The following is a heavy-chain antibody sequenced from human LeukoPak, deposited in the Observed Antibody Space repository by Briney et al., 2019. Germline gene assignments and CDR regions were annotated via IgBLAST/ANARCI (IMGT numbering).Heavy chain of an antibody. CDR1: GFTFSDFW. V-gene: IGHV3-7*01. CDR3: AIATTGRGAFGS. J-gene: IGHJ4*02. CDR2: TNEAGGDK. Sequence: GGSLRLSCAASGFTFSDFWMSWVRQAPGKGLECVASTNEAGGDKLYVDSVKGRFTISRDNSKNSLSLQMNSLTAEDTAIYYCAIATTGRGAFGSWGQGTLVSVSS. D-gene: IGHD1-1*01.